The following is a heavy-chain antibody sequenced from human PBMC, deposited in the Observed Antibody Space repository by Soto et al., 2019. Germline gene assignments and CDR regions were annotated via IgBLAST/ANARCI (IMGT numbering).Heavy chain of an antibody. CDR2: INPNSGGT. D-gene: IGHD3-9*01. V-gene: IGHV1-2*02. Sequence: GASVKVSGKASGDTLTGYYIHWVRQAPGQGLEWMGWINPNSGGTNYAQKFQGRVSMTRDTSISTAYMELSRLRSDDTAVFYCARDDRFDPTTGDYDGMQVWAQGTTVTVSS. CDR3: ARDDRFDPTTGDYDGMQV. CDR1: GDTLTGYY. J-gene: IGHJ6*02.